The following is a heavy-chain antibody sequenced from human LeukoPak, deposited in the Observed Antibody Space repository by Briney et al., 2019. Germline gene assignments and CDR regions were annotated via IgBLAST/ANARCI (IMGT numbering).Heavy chain of an antibody. CDR2: MNPNSGNT. D-gene: IGHD2-15*01. V-gene: IGHV1-8*01. CDR1: GYTFTSYD. CDR3: ARGLWGGYCSGGSCLGFDP. Sequence: ASVKVSCKASGYTFTSYDINWVRQATGQGLEWMGWMNPNSGNTGYAQTFQGRVTMTRNTSISTAYMELSSLRSEDTAVYYCARGLWGGYCSGGSCLGFDPWGQGTLVTVSS. J-gene: IGHJ5*02.